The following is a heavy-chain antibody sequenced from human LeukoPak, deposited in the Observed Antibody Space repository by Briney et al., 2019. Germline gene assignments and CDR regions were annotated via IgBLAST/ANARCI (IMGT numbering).Heavy chain of an antibody. CDR1: GFTFSSYS. CDR2: ISSSSTYT. V-gene: IGHV3-21*01. Sequence: GGSLRLSCAASGFTFSSYSMNWVRQAPGKGLEWVSSISSSSTYTYYADSVKGRFTISRDNAKNSLDLQMDSLRVEDTAIYYCAREGYSAYGLDNWGQGTLVTVSS. J-gene: IGHJ4*02. CDR3: AREGYSAYGLDN. D-gene: IGHD5-12*01.